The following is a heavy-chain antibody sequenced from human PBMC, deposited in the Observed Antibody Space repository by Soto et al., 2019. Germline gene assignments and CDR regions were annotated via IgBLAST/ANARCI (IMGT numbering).Heavy chain of an antibody. CDR3: ARGASGIAAAGLNNWFDP. Sequence: VKVSCTASGGTFSSYAISWVRQAPGQGLEWMGGIIPIFGTANYAQKFKGRVTITADESTSTAYMELSSLRSEDTAVYYGARGASGIAAAGLNNWFDPWGQGTLVTVSS. CDR2: IIPIFGTA. J-gene: IGHJ5*02. V-gene: IGHV1-69*01. CDR1: GGTFSSYA. D-gene: IGHD6-13*01.